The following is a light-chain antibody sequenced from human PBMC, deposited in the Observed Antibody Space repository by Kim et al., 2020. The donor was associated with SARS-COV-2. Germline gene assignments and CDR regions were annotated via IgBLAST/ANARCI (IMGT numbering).Light chain of an antibody. V-gene: IGLV3-21*04. CDR3: QVWDSSSDHPV. J-gene: IGLJ3*02. CDR2: YDS. Sequence: SYELTQPPSVSVAPGKTARITCGGNNIGSKSVHWFQHKPGQAPVLVIYYDSDRPSGIPERFSGSNSGNTATLTISRVEAGDEADYYCQVWDSSSDHPVFGGGTQLTV. CDR1: NIGSKS.